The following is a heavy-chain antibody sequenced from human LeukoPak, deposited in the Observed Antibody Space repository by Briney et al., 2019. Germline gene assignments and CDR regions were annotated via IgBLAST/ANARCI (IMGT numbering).Heavy chain of an antibody. CDR3: ARVYSSGYYVPFDY. Sequence: SSETLSLTCTVSGGSISSSSYYWGWIRQPPGKGLEWIGSIYYSGSTYFNPSLKSRVTISLDTSKSQFSLKLSSVTAADTAVYYCARVYSSGYYVPFDYWGQGTLVTVSS. J-gene: IGHJ4*02. V-gene: IGHV4-39*07. D-gene: IGHD3-22*01. CDR1: GGSISSSSYY. CDR2: IYYSGST.